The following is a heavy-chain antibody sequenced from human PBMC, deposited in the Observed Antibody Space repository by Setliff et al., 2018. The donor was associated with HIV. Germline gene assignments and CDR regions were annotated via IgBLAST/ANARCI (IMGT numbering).Heavy chain of an antibody. CDR1: GFTVSSNY. D-gene: IGHD3-10*01. Sequence: GGPLRLSCAASGFTVSSNYMSWVRQAPGKGLEWVSFIYSGGSTSYADSVKGRFTISRDNSKNTLYLQMNSLRAEDTAVYYCARVRLDGSARNDAFDSWGQGTMVTVSS. J-gene: IGHJ3*02. CDR2: IYSGGST. CDR3: ARVRLDGSARNDAFDS. V-gene: IGHV3-53*01.